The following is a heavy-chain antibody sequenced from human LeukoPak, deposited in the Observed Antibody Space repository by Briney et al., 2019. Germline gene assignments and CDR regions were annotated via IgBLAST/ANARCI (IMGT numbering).Heavy chain of an antibody. Sequence: SETLSLTCTVSGGSITTSTYYWGWIRQPPGKVLEWIGSIYYSGTTHYSPSLESRVTISVDTSKNQFSLKLASVTAADTAIYYCAKGAGGFSYYNWFDPWGQGTLVTVSS. J-gene: IGHJ5*02. CDR1: GGSITTSTYY. CDR2: IYYSGTT. V-gene: IGHV4-39*07. CDR3: AKGAGGFSYYNWFDP. D-gene: IGHD5-18*01.